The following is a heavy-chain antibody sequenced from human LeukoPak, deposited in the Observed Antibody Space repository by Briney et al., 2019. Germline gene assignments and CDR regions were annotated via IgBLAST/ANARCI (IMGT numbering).Heavy chain of an antibody. J-gene: IGHJ4*02. CDR2: IYYSGST. CDR1: GGSISSGDYY. D-gene: IGHD3-22*01. Sequence: SQTLSLTCTVSGGSISSGDYYWRWIRQPPGKGLEWIGYIYYSGSTYYNPSLKSRVTISVDTSKNQFSLKLSSVTAADTAVYYCARVSGYYYDSSILHPAELDYWGQGTLVTVSS. CDR3: ARVSGYYYDSSILHPAELDY. V-gene: IGHV4-30-4*01.